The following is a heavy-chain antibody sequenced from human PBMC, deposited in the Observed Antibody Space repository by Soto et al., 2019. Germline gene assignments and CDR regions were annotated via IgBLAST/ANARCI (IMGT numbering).Heavy chain of an antibody. CDR1: GGSISSGGYY. CDR3: ARDGVDTAMAIDY. D-gene: IGHD5-18*01. Sequence: QVQLQESGPGLVKPSQTLSLTCTVSGGSISSGGYYWSWIRQHPGKGLGWIGYIYYSGRTYYNPSLKSRVTISVDTSKSQFSLKLSSVTAADTAVYYCARDGVDTAMAIDYWGQGTLVTVSS. J-gene: IGHJ4*02. CDR2: IYYSGRT. V-gene: IGHV4-31*03.